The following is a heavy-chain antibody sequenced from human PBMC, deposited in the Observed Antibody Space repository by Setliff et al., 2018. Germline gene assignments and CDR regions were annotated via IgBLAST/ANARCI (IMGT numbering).Heavy chain of an antibody. CDR3: ARDRVSGWYITHDH. Sequence: ASVKVSCKASGYIFTGYYMQWVRQAPGQGLEWVGWINPNSGDTSYAQKFQGGVTLTRDTSISTAYMELSSLRSDDTAVYYCARDRVSGWYITHDHWGQGTLVTVSS. V-gene: IGHV1-2*02. CDR2: INPNSGDT. CDR1: GYIFTGYY. D-gene: IGHD6-19*01. J-gene: IGHJ4*02.